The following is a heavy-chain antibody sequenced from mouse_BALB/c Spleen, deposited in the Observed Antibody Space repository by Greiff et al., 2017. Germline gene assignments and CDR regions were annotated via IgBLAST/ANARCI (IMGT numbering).Heavy chain of an antibody. CDR3: ARRGNYEAMDY. D-gene: IGHD1-1*01. CDR2: INPYYGST. J-gene: IGHJ4*01. Sequence: VQLQQTGPELVKPGASVKISCKASGYSFTDYIMLWVKQSHGKSLEWIGNINPYYGSTSYNLKFKGKATLTVDKSSSTAYMQLNSLTSEDSAVYYCARRGNYEAMDYWGQGTSVTVSS. V-gene: IGHV1-39*01. CDR1: GYSFTDYI.